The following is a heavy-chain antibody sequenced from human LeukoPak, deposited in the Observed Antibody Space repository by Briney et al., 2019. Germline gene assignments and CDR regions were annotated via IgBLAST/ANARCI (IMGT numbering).Heavy chain of an antibody. CDR1: GFTFSSYA. D-gene: IGHD3-3*01. V-gene: IGHV3-23*01. Sequence: PGGSLRLSCAASGFTFSSYAMSWVRQAPGKGLEWVSAISGSGGSTYYADSVKGRFTFSRDNSKNTLYLQMNSLRAEDTAVYYCAKDDGDYDFWSGYYPVFFDYWGQGTLVTVSS. CDR3: AKDDGDYDFWSGYYPVFFDY. CDR2: ISGSGGST. J-gene: IGHJ4*02.